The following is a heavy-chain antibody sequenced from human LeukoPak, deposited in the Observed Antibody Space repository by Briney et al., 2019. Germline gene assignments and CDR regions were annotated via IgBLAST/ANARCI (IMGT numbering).Heavy chain of an antibody. J-gene: IGHJ5*02. V-gene: IGHV1-46*01. D-gene: IGHD4-11*01. CDR2: INPSGGST. CDR1: GYTFTSYY. CDR3: ATETTVNPGGFDP. Sequence: WASVKVSCKASGYTFTSYYMHWVRQAPGQGLEWMGIINPSGGSTSYAQKFQGRVTMTRDTSTSTVYMELSSLRSEDTAVYYCATETTVNPGGFDPWGQGTLVTVSS.